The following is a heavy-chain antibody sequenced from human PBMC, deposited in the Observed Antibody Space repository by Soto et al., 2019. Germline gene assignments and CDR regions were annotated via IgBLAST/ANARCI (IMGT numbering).Heavy chain of an antibody. Sequence: QVQLVQSGPEVKEPGSSVKLTCKVSGGIFNTYAISWLRQAPGQGLEWMGGIIPIFGTPNYAQRFQGRVTIAADESTRTASMELSSLRSDATPVYYCARDRDYYGSGNYYNRIDFWGQGTLVSVSS. CDR2: IIPIFGTP. CDR3: ARDRDYYGSGNYYNRIDF. V-gene: IGHV1-69*19. CDR1: GGIFNTYA. D-gene: IGHD3-10*01. J-gene: IGHJ4*02.